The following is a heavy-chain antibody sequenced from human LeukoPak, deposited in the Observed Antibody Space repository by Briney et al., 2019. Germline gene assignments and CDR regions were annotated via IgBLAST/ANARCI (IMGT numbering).Heavy chain of an antibody. D-gene: IGHD6-13*01. CDR3: ACGYLEYYGMDV. Sequence: SGPTLVNPTQTLTLTCTFSGFSLSTSGVGVGWTRQPPGKALEWLALIYWNDDKRCSPSLKSRLTITKDTSKNQVVLTMTNMDPVDTATYYCACGYLEYYGMDVWGQGTTVTVSS. J-gene: IGHJ6*02. V-gene: IGHV2-5*01. CDR2: IYWNDDK. CDR1: GFSLSTSGVG.